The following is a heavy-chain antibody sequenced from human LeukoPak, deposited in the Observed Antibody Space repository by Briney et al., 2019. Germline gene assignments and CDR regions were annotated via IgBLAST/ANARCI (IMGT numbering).Heavy chain of an antibody. CDR1: GGSISSYY. V-gene: IGHV4-59*01. J-gene: IGHJ6*04. CDR2: IHYSGST. CDR3: ARGTGLLWFGELLVYGVDV. D-gene: IGHD3-10*01. Sequence: SETLSLTCTVSGGSISSYYWSWIRQPPGKGLEWIGYIHYSGSTNYNPSLKSRVTISVDTSKNQFSLKLSSVTAADTAVYYCARGTGLLWFGELLVYGVDVWGKGTTVTVSS.